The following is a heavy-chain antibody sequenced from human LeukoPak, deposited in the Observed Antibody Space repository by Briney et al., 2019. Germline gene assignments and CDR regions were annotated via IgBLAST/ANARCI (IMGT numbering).Heavy chain of an antibody. CDR3: ARDHPTAAAGSLDY. D-gene: IGHD6-13*01. CDR2: ISYDGTNK. Sequence: GGSLRLSCAASGFTFSNYAMHWVRQAPGKGLEWVTIISYDGTNKFYADSVKGRFTISRDNSKNTLYLQVNSLRTEDTAMYYCARDHPTAAAGSLDYWGQGTLVAVSS. CDR1: GFTFSNYA. V-gene: IGHV3-30-3*01. J-gene: IGHJ4*02.